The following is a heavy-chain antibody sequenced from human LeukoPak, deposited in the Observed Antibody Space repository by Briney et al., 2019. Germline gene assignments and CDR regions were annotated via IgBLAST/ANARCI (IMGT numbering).Heavy chain of an antibody. V-gene: IGHV4-30-4*01. D-gene: IGHD3-3*01. Sequence: PPETLSLTCTVSGGSISSGDYYWSWIRQPPGKGLEWIGYIYYSGSTYYNPSLKSRVTISVDTSKNQFSLKLSSVTAADTAVYYCASGYYDFWSGYSYYFDYWGQGTLVTVSS. CDR3: ASGYYDFWSGYSYYFDY. CDR1: GGSISSGDYY. CDR2: IYYSGST. J-gene: IGHJ4*02.